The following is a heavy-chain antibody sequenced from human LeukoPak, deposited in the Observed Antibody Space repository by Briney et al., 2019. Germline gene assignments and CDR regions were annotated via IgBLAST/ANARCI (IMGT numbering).Heavy chain of an antibody. CDR2: ISGSGGST. J-gene: IGHJ4*02. V-gene: IGHV3-23*01. D-gene: IGHD6-6*01. Sequence: RGSLRLSCAASGFTFSSYAMSWVRQAPGKGLEWVSAISGSGGSTYYADSVKGRFTISRDNSKNTLYLQMNSLRAEDTAVYYCARISSIAAFIDYWGQGTLVTVSS. CDR1: GFTFSSYA. CDR3: ARISSIAAFIDY.